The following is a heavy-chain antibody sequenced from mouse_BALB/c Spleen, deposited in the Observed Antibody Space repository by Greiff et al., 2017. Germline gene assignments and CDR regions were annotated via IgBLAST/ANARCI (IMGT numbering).Heavy chain of an antibody. CDR3: ARGAGGAMDY. CDR1: GFTFSSYA. J-gene: IGHJ4*01. V-gene: IGHV5-6-5*01. D-gene: IGHD1-1*02. Sequence: EVQRVESGGGLVKPGGSLKLSCAASGFTFSSYAMSWVRQTPEKRLEWVASISSGGSTYYPDSVKGRFTISRDNARNILYLQMSSLRSEDTAMYYCARGAGGAMDYWGQGTSVTVSS. CDR2: ISSGGST.